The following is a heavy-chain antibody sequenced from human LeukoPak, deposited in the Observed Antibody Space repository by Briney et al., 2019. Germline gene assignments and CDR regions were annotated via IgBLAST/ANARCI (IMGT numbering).Heavy chain of an antibody. Sequence: PGRSLRLSCAASGFTFDDYAMHWVRQAPGKGLEWVSGLSWNSGTIAYADSVKGRFTISRDNAKNSLYLQMNSLRPEDTALYYCARDQTLAVAGTGSDYWGQGTLVTVSS. CDR3: ARDQTLAVAGTGSDY. V-gene: IGHV3-9*01. CDR2: LSWNSGTI. J-gene: IGHJ4*02. D-gene: IGHD6-19*01. CDR1: GFTFDDYA.